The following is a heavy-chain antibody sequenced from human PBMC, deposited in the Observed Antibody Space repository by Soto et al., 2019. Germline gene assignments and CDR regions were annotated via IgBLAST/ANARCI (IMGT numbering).Heavy chain of an antibody. CDR2: IYYSGST. Sequence: QVQLQESGPGLVKPSETLSLTCIVSGGFITNYYWNWIRQPPGKGLEWIGYIYYSGSTNYNPSLKSRVTISVDTSKNQFSLRLRSVTPADTAVYHCARGGYPDTGSNTLDYWGRGTLVTVSS. V-gene: IGHV4-59*01. CDR3: ARGGYPDTGSNTLDY. J-gene: IGHJ4*02. D-gene: IGHD3-10*01. CDR1: GGFITNYY.